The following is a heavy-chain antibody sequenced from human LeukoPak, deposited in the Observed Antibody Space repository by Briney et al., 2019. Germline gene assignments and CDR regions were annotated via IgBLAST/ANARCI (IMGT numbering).Heavy chain of an antibody. Sequence: SETLSLTCTVSGGSISSSSYYWGWIRQPPGKGLEWIGSIYYSGSTYYNPSLKSRVTISVDTSKNQFSLKLSSVTAADTAVYYCARTYYYDSSGFDYWGQGTLVTVSS. D-gene: IGHD3-22*01. CDR3: ARTYYYDSSGFDY. J-gene: IGHJ4*02. V-gene: IGHV4-39*01. CDR2: IYYSGST. CDR1: GGSISSSSYY.